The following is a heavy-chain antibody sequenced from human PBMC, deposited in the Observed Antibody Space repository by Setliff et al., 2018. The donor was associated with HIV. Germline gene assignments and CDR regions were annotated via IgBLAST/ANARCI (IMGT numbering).Heavy chain of an antibody. CDR1: GFTFNTYA. J-gene: IGHJ4*01. CDR3: AKDGISGGSYPPYYFDY. CDR2: ISGSGSGT. Sequence: GGSLRLSCAASGFTFNTYAMSWVRQAPGKGLEWVSVISGSGSGTFYADSVKGRFTISRDNSKNTLYLQMNGLRVDDTAVYYCAKDGISGGSYPPYYFDYWGHGTLVTVSS. D-gene: IGHD6-19*01. V-gene: IGHV3-23*01.